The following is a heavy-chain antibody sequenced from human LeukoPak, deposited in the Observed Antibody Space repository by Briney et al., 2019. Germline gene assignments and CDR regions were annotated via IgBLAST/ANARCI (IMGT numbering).Heavy chain of an antibody. V-gene: IGHV3-64*01. D-gene: IGHD2-15*01. CDR2: ISSNGGST. J-gene: IGHJ3*02. CDR3: ARWGSLDAFDI. Sequence: GGSLRLSCSASEFTFSSYAMHWVRQAPGKGLEYVSAISSNGGSTYYANSVKGRFTISRDNSKNTLYLQMGSLRAEDMAVYYCARWGSLDAFDIWGQGTMVTVAS. CDR1: EFTFSSYA.